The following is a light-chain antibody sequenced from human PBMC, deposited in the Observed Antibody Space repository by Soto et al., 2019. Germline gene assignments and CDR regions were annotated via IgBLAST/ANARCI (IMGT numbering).Light chain of an antibody. CDR1: QSVSSSF. Sequence: EIVLTQSPGTLSLSPGERATLSCRASQSVSSSFLAWYQQKPGQAPRLLIYAASSRATGIPDRFSGSASGTDFTLTISSREPEDFAVYYCQQYDSSPLTFGGGTKVEIK. J-gene: IGKJ4*01. CDR2: AAS. V-gene: IGKV3-20*01. CDR3: QQYDSSPLT.